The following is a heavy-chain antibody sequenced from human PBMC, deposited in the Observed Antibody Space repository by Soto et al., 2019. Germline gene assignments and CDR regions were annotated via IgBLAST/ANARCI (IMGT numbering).Heavy chain of an antibody. CDR2: INPSGGST. J-gene: IGHJ4*02. D-gene: IGHD4-4*01. CDR1: GYTFRTYY. CDR3: ARYDYNGYYFDY. Sequence: ASVKVSCKASGYTFRTYYMHWVRQAPGQGYEWMGIINPSGGSTTYAQKFQGRVTMTRDTSTTTVYMELSSLKSEDTAVYYCARYDYNGYYFDYWGQGTLVTVSS. V-gene: IGHV1-46*01.